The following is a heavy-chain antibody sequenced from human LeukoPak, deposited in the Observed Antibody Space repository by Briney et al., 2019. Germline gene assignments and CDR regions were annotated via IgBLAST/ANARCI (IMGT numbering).Heavy chain of an antibody. Sequence: KSGGSLRLSCALSGFTFSSHVMTSVRHVPGEWLECVSCISGSGGRTYYAASVKGRFTISRDNSKNTVYLQVNSLRAEDTAVYYCTKDGGYCGGDCYLGPCDYWGQGTLVTVSS. D-gene: IGHD2-21*01. CDR2: ISGSGGRT. CDR1: GFTFSSHV. V-gene: IGHV3-23*01. J-gene: IGHJ4*02. CDR3: TKDGGYCGGDCYLGPCDY.